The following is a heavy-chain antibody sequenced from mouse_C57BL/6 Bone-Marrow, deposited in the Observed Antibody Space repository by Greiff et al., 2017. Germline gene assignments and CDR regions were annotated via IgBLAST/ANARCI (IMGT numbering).Heavy chain of an antibody. V-gene: IGHV2-9-1*01. CDR1: GFSLTSYA. CDR3: GANAALFHCYYAMDD. D-gene: IGHD1-1*01. Sequence: VKVEESGPGLVAPSQSLSITCTVSGFSLTSYAISWVRQPPGKGLEWLGVIWTGGGTTYNSALKSKLSISKDNSKSKVFYKKHSLQTDDTARYYYGANAALFHCYYAMDDWGQGTSVTVSS. J-gene: IGHJ4*01. CDR2: IWTGGGT.